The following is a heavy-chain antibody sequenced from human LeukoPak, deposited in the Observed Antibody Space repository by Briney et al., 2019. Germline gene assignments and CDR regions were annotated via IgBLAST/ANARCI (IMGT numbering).Heavy chain of an antibody. Sequence: PGGSLRLSCAASGFTFSSYGMHWVRQAPGKGLEWVAVIWYDGSNKYSADSVKGRFTISRDNSKNTLYLQMNSLRAEDTAVYYCARGSYGDYLEDAFDIWGQGTMVTVSS. CDR1: GFTFSSYG. D-gene: IGHD4-17*01. J-gene: IGHJ3*02. CDR3: ARGSYGDYLEDAFDI. CDR2: IWYDGSNK. V-gene: IGHV3-33*01.